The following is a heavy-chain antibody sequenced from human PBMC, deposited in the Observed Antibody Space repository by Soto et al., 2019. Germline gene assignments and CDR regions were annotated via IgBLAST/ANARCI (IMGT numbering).Heavy chain of an antibody. J-gene: IGHJ5*02. V-gene: IGHV4-31*03. CDR1: GGSISSGGYY. CDR2: IYYSGST. Sequence: PSETLSLTCTVSGGSISSGGYYWSWFRQHPGKGLEWIGYIYYSGSTYYNPSLKSRVTISVDTSKNQFSLKLSSVTAADTAVYYCACGLGGWFDPWGQGPLVTVSS. D-gene: IGHD1-26*01. CDR3: ACGLGGWFDP.